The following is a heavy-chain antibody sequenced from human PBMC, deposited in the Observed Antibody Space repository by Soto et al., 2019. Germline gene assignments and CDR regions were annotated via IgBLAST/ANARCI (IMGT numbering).Heavy chain of an antibody. CDR3: ARHYGSGSYWYLYNWFDP. V-gene: IGHV4-39*01. CDR1: GGSISSSSYY. J-gene: IGHJ5*02. CDR2: LYYSGST. D-gene: IGHD3-10*01. Sequence: QLQLQESGPGLVKPSETLSLTCTVSGGSISSSSYYWGWIRQPPGKGLEWIGSLYYSGSTYYNPPLKSRVTIAVDTSKNQFSLKLSSVTAADTAVYYCARHYGSGSYWYLYNWFDPWGQGTLVTVSS.